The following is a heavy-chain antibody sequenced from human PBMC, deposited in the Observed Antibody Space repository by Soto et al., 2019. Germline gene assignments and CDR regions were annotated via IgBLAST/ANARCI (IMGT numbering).Heavy chain of an antibody. CDR3: ARGAETGARELACYMDV. J-gene: IGHJ6*03. D-gene: IGHD1-1*01. V-gene: IGHV4-34*01. CDR1: GGSFSGYY. CDR2: INHSGST. Sequence: PSETLSLTCAVYGGSFSGYYWSWIRQPPGKGLEWIGEINHSGSTNYNPSLKSRVTISVDTSKNQFSLKLSSVTAEDTAVYYCARGAETGARELACYMDVWGKGTTVTVSS.